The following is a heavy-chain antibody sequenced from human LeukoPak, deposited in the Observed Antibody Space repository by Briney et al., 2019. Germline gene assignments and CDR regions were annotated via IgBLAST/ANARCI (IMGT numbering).Heavy chain of an antibody. Sequence: APVKVSCKASGYTFTHTFMHWVRQAPGHRLEWRGIINPGGGNTWYAQKFQGRVTMTRDMATSTDYIEVGSLRSEDTAVYYCARDNSVGDSAWWFDPWGQGTLVTVSS. V-gene: IGHV1-46*01. CDR3: ARDNSVGDSAWWFDP. D-gene: IGHD5-12*01. J-gene: IGHJ5*02. CDR1: GYTFTHTF. CDR2: INPGGGNT.